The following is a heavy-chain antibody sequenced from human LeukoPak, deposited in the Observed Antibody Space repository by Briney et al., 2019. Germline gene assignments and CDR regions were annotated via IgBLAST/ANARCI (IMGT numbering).Heavy chain of an antibody. V-gene: IGHV3-30*18. D-gene: IGHD3-10*01. CDR3: AKDQEAYGSGDYYYYGMDV. Sequence: GGSLRLSCAASGFTFSNHGMHWVRQAPGKGLEWVAVISNDGNTKYYADSVRGRFTVSRDNSKNTLYLQMNSLRTEDTAVYYCAKDQEAYGSGDYYYYGMDVWGQGTTVTVSS. CDR1: GFTFSNHG. CDR2: ISNDGNTK. J-gene: IGHJ6*02.